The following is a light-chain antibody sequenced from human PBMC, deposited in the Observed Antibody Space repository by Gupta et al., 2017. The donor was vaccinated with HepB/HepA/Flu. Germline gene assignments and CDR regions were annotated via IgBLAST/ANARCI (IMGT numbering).Light chain of an antibody. Sequence: EIVWTHSPGTLSLSPGERATLSCRASQSVSSSYLAWYQQKPGQAPRLLIYGASSRATGIPDRFSGSGSGTDFTLTISRLEPEDFALYYCQQYGSSPFTFGHGTKVDIK. J-gene: IGKJ3*01. CDR3: QQYGSSPFT. CDR1: QSVSSSY. V-gene: IGKV3-20*01. CDR2: GAS.